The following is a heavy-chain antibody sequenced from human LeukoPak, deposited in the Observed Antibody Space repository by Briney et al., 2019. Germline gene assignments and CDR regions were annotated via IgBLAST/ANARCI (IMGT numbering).Heavy chain of an antibody. CDR3: ARETYPSDGDAFDI. J-gene: IGHJ3*02. V-gene: IGHV4-39*02. CDR1: GVSISSSNSY. CDR2: IYYSGNT. Sequence: SETLSLTCTVSGVSISSSNSYWGWIRQPPGKGLEWIGSIYYSGNTYYNASLKSQVSISIDTSKNQFSLKLTSVTAADTAVYYCARETYPSDGDAFDIWGQGTMVTVSS. D-gene: IGHD5-24*01.